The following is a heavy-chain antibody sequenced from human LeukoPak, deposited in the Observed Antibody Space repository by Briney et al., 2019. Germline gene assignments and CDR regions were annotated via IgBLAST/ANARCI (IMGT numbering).Heavy chain of an antibody. CDR1: GGSFSGYY. J-gene: IGHJ4*02. V-gene: IGHV4-59*08. CDR2: IYYSGST. CDR3: ARQPQKDGITIFGG. Sequence: SETLSLTCAVYGGSFSGYYWSWIRQPPGKGLEWIGYIYYSGSTNYNPSLKSRVTISVDTSKNQFSLKLSSVTAADTAVYYCARQPQKDGITIFGGWGQGTLVTVSS. D-gene: IGHD3-3*01.